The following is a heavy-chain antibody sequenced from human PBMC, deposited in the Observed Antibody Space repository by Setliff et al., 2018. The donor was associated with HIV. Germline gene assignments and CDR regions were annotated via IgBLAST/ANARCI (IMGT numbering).Heavy chain of an antibody. CDR2: INTNTGNP. J-gene: IGHJ6*03. CDR1: GYTFTSYS. V-gene: IGHV7-4-1*02. CDR3: ARDHTPPPNYDFWSGQIDLRNIFYYMDV. D-gene: IGHD3-3*01. Sequence: ASVKVSCKASGYTFTSYSINWVRQAPGQGLEWMGWINTNTGNPTYAQDFTGRFVFSLDTSVSTAYLQISILKAEDTAVYYCARDHTPPPNYDFWSGQIDLRNIFYYMDVWGTGSPVTVSS.